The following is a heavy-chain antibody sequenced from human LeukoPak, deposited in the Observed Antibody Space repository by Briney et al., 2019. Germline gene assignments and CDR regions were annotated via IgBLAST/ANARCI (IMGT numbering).Heavy chain of an antibody. CDR1: GFTFRSYA. J-gene: IGHJ4*02. CDR2: ISGSGGST. CDR3: AKGGIVSVSPFFDY. D-gene: IGHD1-26*01. Sequence: PGGSLRLSCAASGFTFRSYAMSWVRQAPGKGLEWVSAISGSGGSTYYADSVKGRFTISRDNSKNTLYLQMNSLRAEDTAVYYCAKGGIVSVSPFFDYWGQGTLVTVSS. V-gene: IGHV3-23*01.